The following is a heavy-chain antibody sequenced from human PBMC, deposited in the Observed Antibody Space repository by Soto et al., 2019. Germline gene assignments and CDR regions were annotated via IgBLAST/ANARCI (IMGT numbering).Heavy chain of an antibody. CDR2: IIPKLGSA. J-gene: IGHJ1*01. V-gene: IGHV1-69*13. CDR1: GGGNLRDYR. CDR3: ARDPEYSGYHDPGYFQH. D-gene: IGHD5-12*01. Sequence: ASVKVSCKASGGGNLRDYRTTWVRRAPGQGLEWMGGIIPKLGSANYAQNFQGRVTITADESTNTVYMELRSLRSEDTAVYYCARDPEYSGYHDPGYFQHWGQGTLVTVSS.